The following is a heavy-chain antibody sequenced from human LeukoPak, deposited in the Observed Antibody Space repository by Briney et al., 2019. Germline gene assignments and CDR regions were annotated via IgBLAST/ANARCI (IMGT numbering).Heavy chain of an antibody. J-gene: IGHJ6*03. CDR3: ARGLRDEERHYGYYYMDV. CDR1: GDSVSGYY. CDR2: FYTSANT. V-gene: IGHV4-4*09. Sequence: PSDTLSLTCTVSGDSVSGYYGSWIRQPPGKGLEWIGYFYTSANTNYNPSLKSRVTMPVDTSKNQFSLKLTSVTAADTAVYYCARGLRDEERHYGYYYMDVWGKGTTVTVSS. D-gene: IGHD3-22*01.